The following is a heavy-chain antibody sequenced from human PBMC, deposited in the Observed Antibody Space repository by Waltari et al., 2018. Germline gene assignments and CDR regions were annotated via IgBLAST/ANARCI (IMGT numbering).Heavy chain of an antibody. Sequence: QVQLVQSGAEVKKPGASVKVSCKASGYNFPSYGLSWLRQAPGQGLEWMGWISAYNGNTNYAQKLQGRVTITTDTSTSTAYMELRSLRSDDTAVYYCARGRGLKYGSGSYGEQYCGQGTLVTVSS. CDR2: ISAYNGNT. D-gene: IGHD3-10*01. CDR1: GYNFPSYG. CDR3: ARGRGLKYGSGSYGEQY. V-gene: IGHV1-18*01. J-gene: IGHJ4*02.